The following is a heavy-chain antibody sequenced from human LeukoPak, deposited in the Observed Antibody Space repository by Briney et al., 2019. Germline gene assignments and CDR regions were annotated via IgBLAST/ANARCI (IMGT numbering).Heavy chain of an antibody. CDR2: MNPNSGNT. J-gene: IGHJ4*02. D-gene: IGHD2-15*01. Sequence: ASVKVSCKASGYTFTSYDINWVRQATGQGLEWMGWMNPNSGNTGYAQKFQGRVTMTRNTSISTAYMELSSLRSEDTAVYYCARGLGYCSGGSCFGPGTDYWGQGTLVTVSS. V-gene: IGHV1-8*01. CDR1: GYTFTSYD. CDR3: ARGLGYCSGGSCFGPGTDY.